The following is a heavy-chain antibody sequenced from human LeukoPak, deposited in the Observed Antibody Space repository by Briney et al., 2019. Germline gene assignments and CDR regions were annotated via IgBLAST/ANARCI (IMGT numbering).Heavy chain of an antibody. CDR1: GGSFSGYY. CDR3: ASPRYGRRPFDY. J-gene: IGHJ4*02. CDR2: INHSGST. V-gene: IGHV4-34*01. Sequence: PSETLSLTCAVYGGSFSGYYWSWIRQPPGKGLEWIGEINHSGSTNYNPSLKSRVTISVDTSKNQFSLKLSSVTAADTAVYYCASPRYGRRPFDYWGQGTLVTVSS. D-gene: IGHD4-17*01.